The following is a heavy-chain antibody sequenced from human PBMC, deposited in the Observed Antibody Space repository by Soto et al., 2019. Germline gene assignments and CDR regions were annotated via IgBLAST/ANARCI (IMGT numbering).Heavy chain of an antibody. CDR1: GFTFSSYA. V-gene: IGHV3-23*01. Sequence: EVQLLESGGDLVQDGGSLRLSCAASGFTFSSYAMSWVRQAPGKGLEWVSAIGGGGVTIYYLDSVKGRFTISRDNSKXXXXXXXXXXXXXXXXXXXXXXXXXXXXXXXXXXDFDFWGQGALVTVSS. J-gene: IGHJ5*01. CDR3: XXXXXXXXXXXXXXDFDF. CDR2: IGGGGVTI.